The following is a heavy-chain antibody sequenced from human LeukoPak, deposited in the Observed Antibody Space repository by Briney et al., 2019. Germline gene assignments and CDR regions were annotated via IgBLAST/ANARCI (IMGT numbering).Heavy chain of an antibody. D-gene: IGHD2/OR15-2a*01. Sequence: GGSLRLSCAASGFTFSSYSMNWVRQAPGKGLELVSSISSSSSYIYYADSVKGRFTISRDNAKNSLYLQMNSLRAEDTAVYYCARGGSSITPGAFDIWGQGTMVTVSS. CDR3: ARGGSSITPGAFDI. J-gene: IGHJ3*02. CDR1: GFTFSSYS. V-gene: IGHV3-21*01. CDR2: ISSSSSYI.